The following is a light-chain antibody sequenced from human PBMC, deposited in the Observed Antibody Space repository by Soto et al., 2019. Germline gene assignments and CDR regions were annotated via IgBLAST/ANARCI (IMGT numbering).Light chain of an antibody. CDR1: RTDVDGYDY. CDR2: DVY. CDR3: TSYISSASLYV. Sequence: QSALTQPASVSGSPGQSIAISFTGVRTDVDGYDYVSWYQQHPGQAPQLIIYDVYNRPSGVSHRISGSKSGDTASLTISGIQAVDVADYSCTSYISSASLYVIVTGTNVIVL. J-gene: IGLJ1*01. V-gene: IGLV2-14*03.